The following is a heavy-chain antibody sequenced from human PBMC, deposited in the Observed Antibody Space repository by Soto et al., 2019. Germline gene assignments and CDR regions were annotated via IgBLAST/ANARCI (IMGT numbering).Heavy chain of an antibody. CDR3: AKAYLGSLES. J-gene: IGHJ4*02. CDR1: GASLGSDC. CDR2: MCDSGTT. V-gene: IGHV4-59*01. D-gene: IGHD1-26*01. Sequence: HVQLQESGPGLVRPSETLSLICTVSGASLGSDCWSWIRQPPRRGLEWVGYMCDSGTTNYNPSLSSRLTISLDSAKNQFSLNLNSVTAADTAIYYCAKAYLGSLESWGQGTLVTVSS.